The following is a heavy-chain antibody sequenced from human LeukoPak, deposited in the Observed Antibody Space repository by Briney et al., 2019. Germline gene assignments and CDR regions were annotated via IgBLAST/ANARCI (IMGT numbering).Heavy chain of an antibody. V-gene: IGHV1-24*01. CDR1: GYTLTELS. CDR2: FDPEDGET. CDR3: ATWKGRDYYYYMDV. J-gene: IGHJ6*03. D-gene: IGHD1-1*01. Sequence: ASVKVSCKVSGYTLTELSMHWVRQAPGKGLEWMGGFDPEDGETIYAQKFQGRVTMTEDTSTDTAYMELSSLRSEDTAVYYCATWKGRDYYYYMDVWGKGTTVAISS.